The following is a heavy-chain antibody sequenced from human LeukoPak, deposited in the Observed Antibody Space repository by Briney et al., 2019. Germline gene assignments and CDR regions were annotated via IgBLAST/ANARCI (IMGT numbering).Heavy chain of an antibody. Sequence: GASVKVSCKASGGSFSSYSISWVRQAPGQGLEWMGWISAYNGNTNYAQKLQGRVTMTTDTSTSTAYMELRSLRSDDTAVYYCARVKRYDFWSGYFDYWGQGTLVTVSS. D-gene: IGHD3-3*01. CDR3: ARVKRYDFWSGYFDY. V-gene: IGHV1-18*01. J-gene: IGHJ4*02. CDR1: GGSFSSYS. CDR2: ISAYNGNT.